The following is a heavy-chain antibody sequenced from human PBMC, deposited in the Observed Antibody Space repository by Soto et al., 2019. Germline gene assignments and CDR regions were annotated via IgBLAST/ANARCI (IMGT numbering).Heavy chain of an antibody. Sequence: EVQLVESGGGLVKPGGSLRLSCAASGFTFSSYSMNWVRQAPGKGLELVSSISSSSSYIYYADSVKGLFTISRDNAKNSLYLQMNRLRAEDTAVYYCAIDQYEGGITGTKGYWGRGTLVTVSS. CDR2: ISSSSSYI. J-gene: IGHJ4*02. CDR1: GFTFSSYS. D-gene: IGHD1-20*01. CDR3: AIDQYEGGITGTKGY. V-gene: IGHV3-21*01.